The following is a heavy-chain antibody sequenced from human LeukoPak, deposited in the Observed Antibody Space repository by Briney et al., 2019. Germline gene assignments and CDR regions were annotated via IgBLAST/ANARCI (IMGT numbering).Heavy chain of an antibody. CDR1: GYSVSSGYY. J-gene: IGHJ5*02. D-gene: IGHD2-2*01. CDR2: MYHSGDT. Sequence: PSETLSLTCTVSGYSVSSGYYWGWIRQPPGKGLEWIGSMYHSGDTYYNPSLKSRVTISVDMSKNQLSLKLSSVTAADTAVYYCARSKAHLSTSWYGTWFDPWGQGTLVTVSS. V-gene: IGHV4-38-2*02. CDR3: ARSKAHLSTSWYGTWFDP.